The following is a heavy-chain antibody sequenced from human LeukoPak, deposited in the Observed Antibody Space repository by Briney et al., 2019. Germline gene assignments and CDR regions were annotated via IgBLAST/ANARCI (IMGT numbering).Heavy chain of an antibody. D-gene: IGHD3-22*01. Sequence: PGGSLRLSCAASGFTFSSHAMSWVRQAPGKGLEWVSGISVPAGNTHYADSVKGRFTISRDNAKNSLYLQMNSLRAEDTALYYCAKDIGPSAGGGWYDSSGYFHYWGQGTLVTVSS. CDR2: ISVPAGNT. J-gene: IGHJ4*02. CDR1: GFTFSSHA. CDR3: AKDIGPSAGGGWYDSSGYFHY. V-gene: IGHV3-23*01.